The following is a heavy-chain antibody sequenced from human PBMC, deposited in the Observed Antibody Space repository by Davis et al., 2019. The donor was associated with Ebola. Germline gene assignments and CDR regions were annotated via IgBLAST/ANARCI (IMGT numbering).Heavy chain of an antibody. CDR3: AKDPRAHSASWHFDY. CDR1: GFIFSSYV. CDR2: LGLSADT. J-gene: IGHJ4*02. D-gene: IGHD6-13*01. V-gene: IGHV3-23*01. Sequence: GGSLRLSCAASGFIFSSYVMSWVRQAPGKGLEWVSTLGLSADTYYADSVKGRFTISRDNSRTTLYLQMNSLRAEDTAVYYCAKDPRAHSASWHFDYWGQGTLVTVSS.